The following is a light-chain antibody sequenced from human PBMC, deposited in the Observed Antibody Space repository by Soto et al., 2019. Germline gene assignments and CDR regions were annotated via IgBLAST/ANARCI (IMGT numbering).Light chain of an antibody. Sequence: DIQMTQSPSSLSASVGDTVTIFCRASQSIGTFLNWYQQKPGEAPNLLIYAASTLQGGVPPRFSGSGSGTDFTLTISSLQPEDFVTYYCQQSYNTPAFVFGGGTKVEI. J-gene: IGKJ4*01. CDR3: QQSYNTPAFV. V-gene: IGKV1-39*01. CDR2: AAS. CDR1: QSIGTF.